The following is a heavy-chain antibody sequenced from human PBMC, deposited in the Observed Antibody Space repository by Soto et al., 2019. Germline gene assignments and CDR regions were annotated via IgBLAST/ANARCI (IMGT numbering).Heavy chain of an antibody. CDR2: IFPILDKT. D-gene: IGHD2-2*01. J-gene: IGHJ4*02. CDR3: ARGYCTTTSCYYFDY. CDR1: GDTFSSYS. Sequence: QVQLVQSGAEVKKPGSSVKVSCKASGDTFSSYSITWVRQAPEQGLEWMGRIFPILDKTNYAQNFQGRVAITADESTSTAYMELSSLTSKDTAVYYCARGYCTTTSCYYFDYWGQGTLVTVSS. V-gene: IGHV1-69*08.